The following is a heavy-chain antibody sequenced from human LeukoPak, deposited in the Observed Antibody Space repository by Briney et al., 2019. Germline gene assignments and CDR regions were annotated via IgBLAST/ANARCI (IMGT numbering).Heavy chain of an antibody. V-gene: IGHV1-69*05. CDR3: ARGRNSNFDY. CDR2: IIPIFGTA. CDR1: GGTFSSYA. J-gene: IGHJ4*02. Sequence: ASVKVSCKASGGTFSSYAISWVRQAPGQGLEWMGGIIPIFGTANYAQKFQGRVTITTDESASTAYMELSSLRSEDTAVYYCARGRNSNFDYWGQGTLVTVSS. D-gene: IGHD1-14*01.